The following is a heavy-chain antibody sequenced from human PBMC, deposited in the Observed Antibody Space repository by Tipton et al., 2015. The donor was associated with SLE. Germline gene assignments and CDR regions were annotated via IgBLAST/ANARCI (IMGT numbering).Heavy chain of an antibody. Sequence: TLSLTCAVSGYSISSHYWSWVRQPPGKGLEWIGYIYYSGTTNSKPSLKSRVTISVDTSKNQFSLRLSSVTAADTAVYYCARLNKGWQQLDYWGQGALVTVSS. D-gene: IGHD5-24*01. CDR2: IYYSGTT. V-gene: IGHV4-59*11. J-gene: IGHJ4*02. CDR1: GYSISSHY. CDR3: ARLNKGWQQLDY.